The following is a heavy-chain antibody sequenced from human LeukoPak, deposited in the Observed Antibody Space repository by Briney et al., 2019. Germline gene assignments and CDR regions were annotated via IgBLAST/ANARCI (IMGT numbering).Heavy chain of an antibody. CDR2: IKRTSDGGTT. J-gene: IGHJ4*02. CDR3: ATDLLDD. V-gene: IGHV3-15*01. CDR1: GFTFSNAW. Sequence: GGSLRLSCAASGFTFSNAWMSWVRQAPGEGLEWVGRIKRTSDGGTTDYAAPVKGRFTISRDDSKIMVYLQMNSLTTEDTAVYYCATDLLDDWGQGTLVTVSS.